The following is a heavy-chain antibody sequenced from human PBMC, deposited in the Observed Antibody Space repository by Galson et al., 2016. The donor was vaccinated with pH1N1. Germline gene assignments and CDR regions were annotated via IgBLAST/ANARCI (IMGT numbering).Heavy chain of an antibody. Sequence: SETLSLTCTVSGGYISSSYYYWGWVRQPPGKGLEWIGSIYYSGTYYNPSLESRVMISTDTSRNQCSLRVSSVTAADTAVYYCVRVTPFGSSWQKGAFFDYWGQGILVTVSS. D-gene: IGHD6-13*01. CDR3: VRVTPFGSSWQKGAFFDY. V-gene: IGHV4-39*07. J-gene: IGHJ4*02. CDR2: IYYSGT. CDR1: GGYISSSYYY.